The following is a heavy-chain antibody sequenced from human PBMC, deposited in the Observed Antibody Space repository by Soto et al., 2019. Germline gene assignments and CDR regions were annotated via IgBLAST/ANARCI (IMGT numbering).Heavy chain of an antibody. V-gene: IGHV3-30*03. CDR3: ARDGAAAGHNWFDP. D-gene: IGHD6-13*01. J-gene: IGHJ5*02. CDR2: ISYDGNNE. Sequence: PGGSLRLSCAASGFTFSSYGMHWVRQAPGKGLEWLAVISYDGNNEYCVESVRGRFIISRDNSKNTVYLQMNSLRAEDTAVYYCARDGAAAGHNWFDPWGQGTLVTVSS. CDR1: GFTFSSYG.